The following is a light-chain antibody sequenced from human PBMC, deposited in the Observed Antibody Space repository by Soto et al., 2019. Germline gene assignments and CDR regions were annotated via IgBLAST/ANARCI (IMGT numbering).Light chain of an antibody. J-gene: IGLJ1*01. CDR3: TSYTTISTYV. CDR2: EVS. V-gene: IGLV2-14*01. CDR1: SSDVGGYDD. Sequence: QSVLTQPASVSGSPGQSITISCTGSSSDVGGYDDVSWYQQHPGKAPKVMIYEVSNRPSGVSHRFSGSKSGNTASLTISGLQAEDEADYYCTSYTTISTYVFGTGTKVTVL.